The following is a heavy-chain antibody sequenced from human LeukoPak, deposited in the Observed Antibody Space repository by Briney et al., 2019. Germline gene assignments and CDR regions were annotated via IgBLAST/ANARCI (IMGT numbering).Heavy chain of an antibody. CDR3: AKRESPWNAFDI. Sequence: GGSLRLSCAASGFTFSSHWMHWVRQAPGKGLVWVSRIGEDGSNTNYADSAKGRFTISRDNAKSTLYLQMNSLRAEDTAVYYCAKRESPWNAFDIWGQGTMVTVSS. CDR1: GFTFSSHW. J-gene: IGHJ3*02. V-gene: IGHV3-74*01. D-gene: IGHD5-12*01. CDR2: IGEDGSNT.